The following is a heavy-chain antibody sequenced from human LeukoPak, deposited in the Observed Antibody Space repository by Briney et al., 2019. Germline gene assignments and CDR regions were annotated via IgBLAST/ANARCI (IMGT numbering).Heavy chain of an antibody. Sequence: GGSLRLSCAASGFTFSSYAMSWVRQAPGKGLEWVSAISGSGGSTYYADSVKGRFTISRDNSKNTLYLRMNSLRSEDTAVYYCARDSDYGDYFVYWGQGTLVTVSS. CDR3: ARDSDYGDYFVY. V-gene: IGHV3-23*01. J-gene: IGHJ4*02. D-gene: IGHD4-17*01. CDR2: ISGSGGST. CDR1: GFTFSSYA.